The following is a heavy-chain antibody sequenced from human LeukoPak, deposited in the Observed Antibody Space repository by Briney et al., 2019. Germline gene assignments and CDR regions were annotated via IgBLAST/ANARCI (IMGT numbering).Heavy chain of an antibody. V-gene: IGHV3-30*03. J-gene: IGHJ4*02. CDR3: ARGEYYSDTSSYFDY. Sequence: AGGSLRLSCAASGFTFSNNYMSWVRQAPGKGLEWVAVISYDGSNKYYADSVKGRFTISRDNSKNTLFVQMSRLRAEDTAVYYCARGEYYSDTSSYFDYWGQGTLVTVSS. CDR2: ISYDGSNK. CDR1: GFTFSNNY. D-gene: IGHD3-22*01.